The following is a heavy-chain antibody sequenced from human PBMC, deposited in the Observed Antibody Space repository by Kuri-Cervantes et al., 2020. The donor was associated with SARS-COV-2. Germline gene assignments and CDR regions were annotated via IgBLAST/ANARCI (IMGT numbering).Heavy chain of an antibody. J-gene: IGHJ4*02. CDR1: GFTFSSYS. V-gene: IGHV3-21*01. D-gene: IGHD5-18*01. CDR3: GSPRGYSYGYISFGAIDY. Sequence: GESLKISCAASGFTFSSYSMNWVRQAPGKGLEWVSSISSSSSYIYYADSVKGRFTISRDNAKNSLYLQMNSLRAEDTAVYYCGSPRGYSYGYISFGAIDYWGQGTLVTVSS. CDR2: ISSSSSYI.